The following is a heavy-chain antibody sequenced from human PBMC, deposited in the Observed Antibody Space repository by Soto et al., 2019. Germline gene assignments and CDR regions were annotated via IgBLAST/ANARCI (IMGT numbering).Heavy chain of an antibody. D-gene: IGHD3-22*01. CDR2: TYYRSKWYN. J-gene: IGHJ6*02. V-gene: IGHV6-1*01. CDR1: GDSVSSNSAA. CDR3: ERDNYYDSSGYYPPADYYYYGMDV. Sequence: SQTLSLTCAISGDSVSSNSAAWNWIRQSPSRGLEWLGRTYYRSKWYNDHAVSVKSRITINPDTSKNQFSLQLNSVTPEDTAVYYCERDNYYDSSGYYPPADYYYYGMDVWGQGTTVTVSS.